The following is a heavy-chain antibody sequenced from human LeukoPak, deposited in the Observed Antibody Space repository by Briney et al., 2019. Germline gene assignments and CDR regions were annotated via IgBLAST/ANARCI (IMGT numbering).Heavy chain of an antibody. Sequence: GGSLRLSCSASGFTFSSYAMHWVRQAPGKGLEYVSAISSNGGSTYYADSVKGRFTISRDNSKNTLYLQMSSLRAEDTAVYYCVSSEIRYFDWSYNWFDPWGQGTLVTVSS. CDR2: ISSNGGST. D-gene: IGHD3-9*01. CDR1: GFTFSSYA. V-gene: IGHV3-64D*09. CDR3: VSSEIRYFDWSYNWFDP. J-gene: IGHJ5*02.